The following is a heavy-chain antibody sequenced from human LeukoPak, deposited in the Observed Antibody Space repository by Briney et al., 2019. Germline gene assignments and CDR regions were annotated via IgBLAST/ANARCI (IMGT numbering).Heavy chain of an antibody. CDR1: GGTFSSYA. J-gene: IGHJ4*02. V-gene: IGHV1-69*06. Sequence: GASVKVSCKASGGTFSSYAISWVRQAPGQGLEWMGGIIPIFGTANYAQKFQGRVTITADKSTSTAYMELSSLRSEDTAVYYCARVRLYSGYDYYFDYWGQRTLVTVSS. CDR2: IIPIFGTA. CDR3: ARVRLYSGYDYYFDY. D-gene: IGHD5-12*01.